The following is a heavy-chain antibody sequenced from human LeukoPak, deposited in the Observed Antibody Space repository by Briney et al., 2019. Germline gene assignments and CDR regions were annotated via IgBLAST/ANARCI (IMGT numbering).Heavy chain of an antibody. CDR1: GYTFTNYG. J-gene: IGHJ6*02. CDR3: ARITMVRGVIITYGMDV. D-gene: IGHD3-10*01. Sequence: ASVKVSCKASGYTFTNYGLTWVRQAPGQGLEWMGWISAYNGNTNYAQKLQGRVTMTTDTSTSTAYMELRSLRSDDTAVYYCARITMVRGVIITYGMDVWGQGTTVTVSS. CDR2: ISAYNGNT. V-gene: IGHV1-18*01.